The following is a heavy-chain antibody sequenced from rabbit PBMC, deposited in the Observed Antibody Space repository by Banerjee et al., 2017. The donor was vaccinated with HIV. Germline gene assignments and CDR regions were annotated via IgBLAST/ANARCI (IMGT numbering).Heavy chain of an antibody. CDR3: ARGGDVANSYYYGMDL. Sequence: QEQLEESGGDLVKPEGSLTLTCTASGFTLSSYWICWVRQAPGKGLEWIACIYTGSDTDYYASWAKGRFTISKTSSTTVTLQMTSLTAADTATYFCARGGDVANSYYYGMDLWGPGTLVTVS. CDR2: IYTGSDTD. J-gene: IGHJ6*01. V-gene: IGHV1S45*01. D-gene: IGHD8-1*01. CDR1: GFTLSSYW.